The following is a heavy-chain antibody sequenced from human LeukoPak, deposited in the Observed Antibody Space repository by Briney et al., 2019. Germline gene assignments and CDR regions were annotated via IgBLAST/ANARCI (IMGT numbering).Heavy chain of an antibody. CDR1: GGSISSSNW. Sequence: SETLSLTCAVSGGSISSSNWWSWVRQPPGKGLEWIGEIYHSGSTNYNPSLKSRVTISVDKSKNQFSLKLSSVTAADTAVYYCARDQGAAYSSGWYEWGYWGQGTLVTVSS. CDR2: IYHSGST. D-gene: IGHD6-19*01. V-gene: IGHV4-4*02. CDR3: ARDQGAAYSSGWYEWGY. J-gene: IGHJ4*02.